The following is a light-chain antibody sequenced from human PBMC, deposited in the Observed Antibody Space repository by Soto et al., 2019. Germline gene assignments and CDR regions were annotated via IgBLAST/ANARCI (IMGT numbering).Light chain of an antibody. J-gene: IGLJ2*01. CDR3: LLSFSGTHVV. Sequence: QAVVTQEPSLTVSQGGTVTLTCGSSTGAVTSGHYPYWFQQKSGQAPRALIYDTSNKHSWTPARFSGSLLGGKAALTLSGAQPEDEAEYYCLLSFSGTHVVFGGGTKVTVL. CDR2: DTS. CDR1: TGAVTSGHY. V-gene: IGLV7-46*01.